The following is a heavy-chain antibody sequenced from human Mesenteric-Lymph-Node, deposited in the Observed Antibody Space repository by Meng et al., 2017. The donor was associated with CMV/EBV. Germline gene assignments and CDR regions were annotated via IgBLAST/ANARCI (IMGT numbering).Heavy chain of an antibody. V-gene: IGHV3-23*01. CDR1: GFTFSSYG. Sequence: GESLKISCAAFGFTFSSYGMHWVRQAPGKGLEWVSAISGSGGSTYYADSVKGRFTISRDNSKNTLYLQMNSLRAEDTAVYYCAKDAGYCSSTNCYGLTSNWGQGTLVTVSS. J-gene: IGHJ4*02. CDR3: AKDAGYCSSTNCYGLTSN. D-gene: IGHD2-2*01. CDR2: ISGSGGST.